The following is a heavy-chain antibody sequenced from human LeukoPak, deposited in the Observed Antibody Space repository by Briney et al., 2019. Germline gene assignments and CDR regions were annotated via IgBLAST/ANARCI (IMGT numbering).Heavy chain of an antibody. Sequence: ASVKVSCKVSGYTLTELSMHWVRQAPGKGLEWMGGFDPEDGETIYAQKFQGRVTLTEDTSTDTAYMELSSLRSEDTAVYYCATERGSEVGATSDAFDIWGQGTMVTVSS. CDR3: ATERGSEVGATSDAFDI. D-gene: IGHD1-26*01. CDR1: GYTLTELS. CDR2: FDPEDGET. V-gene: IGHV1-24*01. J-gene: IGHJ3*02.